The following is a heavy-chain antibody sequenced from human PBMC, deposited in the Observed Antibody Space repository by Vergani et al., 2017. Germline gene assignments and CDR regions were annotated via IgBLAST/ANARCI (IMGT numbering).Heavy chain of an antibody. CDR1: GFSLSTSGVG. Sequence: QITLKESGPTLVKPTQTLTLTCTFSGFSLSTSGVGVGWIRQPPGKALEWLALIYWDVDKRYSPSLKSRLTITKDTSKNQVVLTMTNMDPVDTATYYCAHLYYDFWSGYFYYFDYWGQGTLVTVSS. CDR2: IYWDVDK. CDR3: AHLYYDFWSGYFYYFDY. V-gene: IGHV2-5*02. J-gene: IGHJ4*02. D-gene: IGHD3-3*01.